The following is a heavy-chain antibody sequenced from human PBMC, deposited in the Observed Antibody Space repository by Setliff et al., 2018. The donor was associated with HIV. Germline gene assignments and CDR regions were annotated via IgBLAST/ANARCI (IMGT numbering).Heavy chain of an antibody. CDR2: IKPDGSVD. Sequence: PGGSLRLSCAASGFTFNIHWMTWVRQAPGKGLEWVADIKPDGSVDHYVDSVKGRFTISRDNAKDSLYLQMNSLRAEDTAVYYCARDGIAARWALDYWGQGIVVTVSS. D-gene: IGHD6-6*01. V-gene: IGHV3-7*01. J-gene: IGHJ4*02. CDR3: ARDGIAARWALDY. CDR1: GFTFNIHW.